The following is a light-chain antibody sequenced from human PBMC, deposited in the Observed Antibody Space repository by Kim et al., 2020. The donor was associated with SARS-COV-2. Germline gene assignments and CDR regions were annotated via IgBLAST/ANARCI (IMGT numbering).Light chain of an antibody. CDR3: QQYFGTPYT. J-gene: IGKJ2*01. CDR1: QSVLYSANNKNY. Sequence: ATINCKSSQSVLYSANNKNYLAWYQQKPGQPPMLLIKWASIRESGVPDRFSGSGSGTDFTLTISSLQAEDVAIYYCQQYFGTPYTFGQGTKLEI. CDR2: WAS. V-gene: IGKV4-1*01.